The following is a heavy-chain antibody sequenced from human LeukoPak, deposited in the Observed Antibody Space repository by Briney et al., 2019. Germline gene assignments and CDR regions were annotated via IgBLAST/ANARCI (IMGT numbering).Heavy chain of an antibody. Sequence: PGGSLRLSCAASGFTFSSCWMSWVRQAPGKGLEWVANIKQDGSEKYYVDSVKGRFTISRDNAKNSLYLQMNSLRAEDTAVYYCAREVGVPAVDFDYWGQGTLVTVSS. J-gene: IGHJ4*02. CDR2: IKQDGSEK. CDR1: GFTFSSCW. CDR3: AREVGVPAVDFDY. D-gene: IGHD2-2*01. V-gene: IGHV3-7*01.